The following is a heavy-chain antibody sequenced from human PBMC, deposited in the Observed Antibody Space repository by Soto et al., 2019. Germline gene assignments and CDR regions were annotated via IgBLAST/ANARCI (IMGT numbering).Heavy chain of an antibody. J-gene: IGHJ4*02. CDR1: GFTFSNYA. D-gene: IGHD3-10*01. Sequence: VHLLESGGGLVHPGGSLRLSCTASGFTFSNYAMTWVRQGPGKGLQWVAGINGGGDSPHYADSVKGRFIISRDNSNNTLVLQMRSLRVDDTDLYYCAKRGKFGGCDYWGQGTLLTVSS. V-gene: IGHV3-23*01. CDR2: INGGGDSP. CDR3: AKRGKFGGCDY.